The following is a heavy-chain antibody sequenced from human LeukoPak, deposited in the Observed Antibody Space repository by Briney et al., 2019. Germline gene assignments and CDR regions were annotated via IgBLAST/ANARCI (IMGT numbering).Heavy chain of an antibody. CDR1: GFTFSSYE. Sequence: GGSLRLSCAASGFTFSSYEMNWVRQAPGKGPEWVSYIRSSGSTIYYADSVKGRFTISRDNAKNSLYLQMNSLRAEDTAVYYCASLHHYYYYMDVWGKGTTVTVSS. CDR2: IRSSGSTI. J-gene: IGHJ6*03. CDR3: ASLHHYYYYMDV. V-gene: IGHV3-48*03.